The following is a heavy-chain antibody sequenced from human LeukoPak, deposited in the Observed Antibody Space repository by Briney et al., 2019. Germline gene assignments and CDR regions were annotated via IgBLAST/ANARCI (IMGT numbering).Heavy chain of an antibody. V-gene: IGHV3-9*03. D-gene: IGHD3-3*01. CDR1: GFTFDDYA. J-gene: IGHJ4*02. CDR3: AKGSYYDFWSPFDY. CDR2: ISWNSGSI. Sequence: GRSLRLSSAASGFTFDDYAMHWVRQAPGRGLEWVSGISWNSGSIGYADSVKGRFTISRDNAKNSLYLQMNSLRAEDMALYYCAKGSYYDFWSPFDYWGQGTLVTVSS.